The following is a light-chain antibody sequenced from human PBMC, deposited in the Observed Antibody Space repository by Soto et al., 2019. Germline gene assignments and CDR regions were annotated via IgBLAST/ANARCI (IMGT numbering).Light chain of an antibody. V-gene: IGKV1-33*01. Sequence: DVQMTQSTSSLSASIGDRVTITCQASQDIRNYLNWYQQKPGKAPDLLIHDASNLETGVPSRFSGSGSGTVFTFTISSLQPEDIATYYCQQYDKLVTFGQGTKV. CDR3: QQYDKLVT. CDR1: QDIRNY. CDR2: DAS. J-gene: IGKJ1*01.